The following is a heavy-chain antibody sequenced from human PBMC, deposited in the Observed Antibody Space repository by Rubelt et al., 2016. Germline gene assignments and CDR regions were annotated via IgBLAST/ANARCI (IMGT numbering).Heavy chain of an antibody. CDR3: ARGYLSNSFDY. Sequence: VRQVPGKGLEWISYISGGMETIYYADSVRGRFTISRDNAKNSLYLQMDSLRAEDTAVYYCARGYLSNSFDYWGQGTLVTVSP. CDR2: ISGGMETI. V-gene: IGHV3-48*04. J-gene: IGHJ4*02. D-gene: IGHD4-11*01.